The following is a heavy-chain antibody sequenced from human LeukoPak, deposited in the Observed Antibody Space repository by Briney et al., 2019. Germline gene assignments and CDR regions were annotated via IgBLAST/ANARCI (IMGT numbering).Heavy chain of an antibody. CDR3: VKASSSSWSSFDY. D-gene: IGHD6-13*01. J-gene: IGHJ4*02. CDR2: ISGSGRTT. V-gene: IGHV3-23*01. Sequence: PGGSVRLSCAASESTFITYAMNWVRQAPGKGLEWVATISGSGRTTYYADSVKGRFTISRDNSKHTLFLQMASLRAEDTAVYYCVKASSSSWSSFDYWGQGTLVTVSS. CDR1: ESTFITYA.